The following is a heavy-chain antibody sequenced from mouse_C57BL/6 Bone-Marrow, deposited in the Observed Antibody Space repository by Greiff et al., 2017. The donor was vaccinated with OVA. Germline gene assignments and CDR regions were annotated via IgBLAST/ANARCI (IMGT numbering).Heavy chain of an antibody. D-gene: IGHD1-1*01. CDR1: GFNIKDDY. CDR2: IDPEDGDT. CDR3: TTGYYGKSAWFAY. J-gene: IGHJ3*01. Sequence: EVQVVESGAELVRPGASVKLSCTASGFNIKDDYMHWVKQRPEQGLEWIGWIDPEDGDTEYASKFQGKATITADTSSNTAYLQLSSLTSEDTAVYYCTTGYYGKSAWFAYWGQGTLVTVSA. V-gene: IGHV14-4*01.